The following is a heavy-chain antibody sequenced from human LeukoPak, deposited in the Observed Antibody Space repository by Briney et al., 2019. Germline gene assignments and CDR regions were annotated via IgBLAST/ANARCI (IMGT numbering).Heavy chain of an antibody. Sequence: SETLSLACTVSGGSISSGSYYWSWIRQPAGKGLEWIGRIYTSGSTNYNPSLKSRVTISLDTSNNQFSLRLTSVRAADTAVYYCARGRYLTTLGGAAAGFLDYWGQGTVVTVSS. J-gene: IGHJ4*02. CDR3: ARGRYLTTLGGAAAGFLDY. CDR2: IYTSGST. D-gene: IGHD6-13*01. CDR1: GGSISSGSYY. V-gene: IGHV4-61*02.